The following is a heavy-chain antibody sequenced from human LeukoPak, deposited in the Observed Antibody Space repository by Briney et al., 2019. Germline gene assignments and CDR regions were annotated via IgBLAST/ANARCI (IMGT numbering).Heavy chain of an antibody. CDR3: ARASDQDRRRSWFDP. D-gene: IGHD3-10*01. V-gene: IGHV1-2*02. CDR2: INPNSGGT. CDR1: GYTFTGYY. J-gene: IGHJ5*02. Sequence: GASVKVSCKASGYTFTGYYMHWVRQAPGQGLEWMGWINPNSGGTNYAQKFQGRVTMTRDTSISTAYMELSRLRSDDTAVYYCARASDQDRRRSWFDPWGQGTLVTVSS.